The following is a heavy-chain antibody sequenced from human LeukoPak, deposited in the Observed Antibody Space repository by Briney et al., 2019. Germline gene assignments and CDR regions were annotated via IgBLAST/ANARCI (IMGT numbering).Heavy chain of an antibody. CDR1: GYTFTSYA. V-gene: IGHV1-3*01. Sequence: ASAKVSCKASGYTFTSYAIHWVRQAPGQRLEWMGWISAGNGNTKYSQNFQGRVTFISNTSATTAFMELSRLRSEDAAVYYCARDSGSGSNDYWGQGTLVTVSS. D-gene: IGHD1-26*01. J-gene: IGHJ4*02. CDR2: ISAGNGNT. CDR3: ARDSGSGSNDY.